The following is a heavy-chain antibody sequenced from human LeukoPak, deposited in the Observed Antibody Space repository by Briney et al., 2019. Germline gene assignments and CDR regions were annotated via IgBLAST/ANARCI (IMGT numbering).Heavy chain of an antibody. CDR2: ITSSGSTT. J-gene: IGHJ4*02. Sequence: SGGSLRLSCAASGFTFSSYVMGWVRQAPGKGLEWVSSITSSGSTTYYADSVKGRFTISRDNPENTLYLQVSSLRADETALYYCAKGSNWGSGYYYDFWGQGALVTVSS. D-gene: IGHD7-27*01. CDR3: AKGSNWGSGYYYDF. CDR1: GFTFSSYV. V-gene: IGHV3-23*01.